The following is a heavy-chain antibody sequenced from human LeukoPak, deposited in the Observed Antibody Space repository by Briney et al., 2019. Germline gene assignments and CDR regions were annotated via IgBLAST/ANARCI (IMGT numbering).Heavy chain of an antibody. CDR1: GFTFSSYA. J-gene: IGHJ4*02. D-gene: IGHD6-19*01. Sequence: GGSLRLSCAASGFTFSSYAMSWVRQAPGKGLEWVSAISGSGGSTYYADSVKGRFTISRDNSKNTLYLQMNSLRAEDTAIYYCARERDRGTDVADHFDHWGQGTLVTVSS. V-gene: IGHV3-23*01. CDR3: ARERDRGTDVADHFDH. CDR2: ISGSGGST.